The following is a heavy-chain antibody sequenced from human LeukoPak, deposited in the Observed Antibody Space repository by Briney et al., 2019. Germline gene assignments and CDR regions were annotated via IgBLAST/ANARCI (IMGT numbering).Heavy chain of an antibody. Sequence: SETLSLTCTVSGGSISTYYWSWIRQPPGKGLEWIAYIYYSGSTNYNPSLKSRVTISVDTSKNQFSLKLSSVTAADTAVYYCARQVNYFDYWGQGTLVTVSS. D-gene: IGHD3-22*01. CDR1: GGSISTYY. V-gene: IGHV4-59*01. CDR3: ARQVNYFDY. CDR2: IYYSGST. J-gene: IGHJ4*02.